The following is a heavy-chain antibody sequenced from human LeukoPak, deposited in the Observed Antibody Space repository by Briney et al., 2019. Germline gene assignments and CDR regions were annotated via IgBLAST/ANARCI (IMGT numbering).Heavy chain of an antibody. D-gene: IGHD6-6*01. Sequence: SETLSLTCTVSRGSINNYYWTWIRQPPGKGLEWIGNIHYSGSTNDNPSLKSRVTISVDTSKNQFSLKLRSVTPADTAVYYCARLSEQLVSQYYYYYMDVWGKGTTVTVSS. J-gene: IGHJ6*03. CDR3: ARLSEQLVSQYYYYYMDV. CDR1: RGSINNYY. V-gene: IGHV4-59*01. CDR2: IHYSGST.